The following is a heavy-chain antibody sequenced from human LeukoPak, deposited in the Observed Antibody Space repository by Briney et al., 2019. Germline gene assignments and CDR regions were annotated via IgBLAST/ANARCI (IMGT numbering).Heavy chain of an antibody. CDR1: GGSFSGYY. Sequence: PSETLSLTCAVYGGSFSGYYWSWIRQPPGKGLEWIGEIYHSGSTNYNPSLKSRVTISVDTSKNQFSLKLSSVTAADTAVYYCAREEALGSGSFDYWGQGTLVTVSS. J-gene: IGHJ4*02. CDR2: IYHSGST. V-gene: IGHV4-34*01. D-gene: IGHD1-26*01. CDR3: AREEALGSGSFDY.